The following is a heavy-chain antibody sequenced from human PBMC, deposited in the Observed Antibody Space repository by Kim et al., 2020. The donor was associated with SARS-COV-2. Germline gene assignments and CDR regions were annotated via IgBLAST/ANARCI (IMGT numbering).Heavy chain of an antibody. V-gene: IGHV4-34*01. CDR3: ARGIVGATIDY. Sequence: SETLSLTCAVYGGSFSGYYWSWIRQPPGKGLEWIGEINHSGSTNYNPSLKSRVTISVDTSKNQFSLKLSSVTAADTAVYYCARGIVGATIDYWGQGTLVTVSS. D-gene: IGHD1-26*01. CDR2: INHSGST. J-gene: IGHJ4*02. CDR1: GGSFSGYY.